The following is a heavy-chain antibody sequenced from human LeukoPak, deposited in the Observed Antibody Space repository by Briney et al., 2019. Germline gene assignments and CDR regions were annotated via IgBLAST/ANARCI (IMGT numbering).Heavy chain of an antibody. J-gene: IGHJ6*04. CDR3: ARDRSQVPADLYYYYYGMDV. CDR2: ISYDGSNK. CDR1: GFTFSSYA. Sequence: GGSLRLSCAASGFTFSSYAMHWVRQAPGKGLEWVAVISYDGSNKYYADSVKGRFTISRDNSRNTLYLQMNSLRAEDTAVCYCARDRSQVPADLYYYYYGMDVWGKGTTVTVSS. D-gene: IGHD2-2*01. V-gene: IGHV3-30*04.